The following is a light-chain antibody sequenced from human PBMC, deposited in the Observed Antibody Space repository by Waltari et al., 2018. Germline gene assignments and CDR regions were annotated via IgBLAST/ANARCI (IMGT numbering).Light chain of an antibody. J-gene: IGLJ2*01. Sequence: PRRPPPCLPKYRTDAENQQGSGVPSRFSGSKDISANAGILLISWLQAEDEADYYCMILYNRAVVFGGGTKLTVL. CDR3: MILYNRAVV. CDR2: YRTDAEN. V-gene: IGLV5-45*01.